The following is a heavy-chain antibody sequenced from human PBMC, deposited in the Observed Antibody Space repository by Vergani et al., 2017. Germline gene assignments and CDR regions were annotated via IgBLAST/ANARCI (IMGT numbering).Heavy chain of an antibody. CDR2: IYTSGST. Sequence: QVQLQQWGAGLLKPSETLSLTCAVYGGSISSYYWSWIRQPAGKGLEWIGRIYTSGSTNYNPSLKSRVTISVDTSKNQFSLKLSSVTAADTAVYYCARLGSGWYYYYMDVWGKGTTVTVSS. V-gene: IGHV4-59*10. D-gene: IGHD6-19*01. J-gene: IGHJ6*03. CDR1: GGSISSYY. CDR3: ARLGSGWYYYYMDV.